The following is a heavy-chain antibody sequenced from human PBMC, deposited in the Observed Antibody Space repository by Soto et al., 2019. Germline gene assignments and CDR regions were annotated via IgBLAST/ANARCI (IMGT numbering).Heavy chain of an antibody. CDR1: GGSISSGDYY. CDR3: ARVGGFGATTIDY. Sequence: QVQLQESGPGLVKPSQTLSLTCTVSGGSISSGDYYCSWIRQPPVKGLEWIGYIYYSGSTYYNLYLKSRVTKSVDTSKKPFSLKLSSVTAADTAVYYCARVGGFGATTIDYWGQGTLVTVSS. J-gene: IGHJ4*02. CDR2: IYYSGST. D-gene: IGHD3-10*01. V-gene: IGHV4-30-4*01.